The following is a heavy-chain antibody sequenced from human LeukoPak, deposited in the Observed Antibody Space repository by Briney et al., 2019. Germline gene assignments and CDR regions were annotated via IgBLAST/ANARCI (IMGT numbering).Heavy chain of an antibody. CDR1: GFTFSNYA. CDR3: VKRDCSGGSCYSFYDY. V-gene: IGHV3-23*01. D-gene: IGHD2-15*01. J-gene: IGHJ4*02. Sequence: GGSLRLSCAASGFTFSNYAMSWVRQAPGKGLEWVSAISGSGGGIYYADSVKGRFTISRDNSKNTLYLQMNSLRAEDTAVYYCVKRDCSGGSCYSFYDYWGQGTLVTVSS. CDR2: ISGSGGGI.